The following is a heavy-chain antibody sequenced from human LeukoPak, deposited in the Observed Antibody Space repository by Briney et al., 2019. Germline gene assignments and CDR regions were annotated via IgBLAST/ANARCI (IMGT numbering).Heavy chain of an antibody. CDR3: ANTTAGNSSGRNPGWPVDY. D-gene: IGHD6-19*01. V-gene: IGHV3-23*01. Sequence: RGSLRLSCAASGFTFTTYPMSWVRQAPGKGLAWVSAISASDGGTYDEHSVKGRLTSFRDNSKITLYLQMNSPRAEDTAVYYCANTTAGNSSGRNPGWPVDYWAQRTLVTVSS. CDR2: ISASDGGT. J-gene: IGHJ4*02. CDR1: GFTFTTYP.